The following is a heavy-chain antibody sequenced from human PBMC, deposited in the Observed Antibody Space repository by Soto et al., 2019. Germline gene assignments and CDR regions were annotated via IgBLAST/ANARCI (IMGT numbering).Heavy chain of an antibody. CDR2: IWYDGSNK. J-gene: IGHJ6*02. V-gene: IGHV3-33*01. D-gene: IGHD6-19*01. CDR3: AREGRGIAVAGSLSIQTDYYYYGMDV. Sequence: QVQLVESGGGVVQPGRSLRLSCAASGFTFSSYGMHWVRQAPGKGLEWVAVIWYDGSNKYYADSVKGRFTISRDNSKNTLYLQMNSLRAEDTAVYYCAREGRGIAVAGSLSIQTDYYYYGMDVWGQGTTVTVSS. CDR1: GFTFSSYG.